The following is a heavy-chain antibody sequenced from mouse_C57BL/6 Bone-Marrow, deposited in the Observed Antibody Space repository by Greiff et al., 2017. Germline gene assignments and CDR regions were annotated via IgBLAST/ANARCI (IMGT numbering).Heavy chain of an antibody. CDR1: GYTFTSYW. V-gene: IGHV1-69*01. J-gene: IGHJ1*03. D-gene: IGHD2-4*01. CDR3: ASSYDDYDECCDV. Sequence: QVQLQQPGAELVMPGASVKLSCKASGYTFTSYWMHWVKQRPGQGLEWIGEIDPSDSYTNYNQKFKGKSTLTVDKSSSTAYMQLSSLTSEDSAVYYCASSYDDYDECCDVWGTGTTVTVSA. CDR2: IDPSDSYT.